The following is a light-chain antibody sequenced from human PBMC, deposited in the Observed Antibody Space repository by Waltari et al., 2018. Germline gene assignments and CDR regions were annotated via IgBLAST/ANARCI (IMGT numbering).Light chain of an antibody. CDR3: QQSYSSPKWT. V-gene: IGKV1-39*01. CDR1: QSIRGY. Sequence: DIQMTQSPSALSASVGDRVTITCRTSQSIRGYLNWYKQTPGKAPKLLIYAASSLQSGVPSRFSGSGSGTDFTLTISSLQPEDFAAYYCQQSYSSPKWTFGQGTKVEVK. CDR2: AAS. J-gene: IGKJ1*01.